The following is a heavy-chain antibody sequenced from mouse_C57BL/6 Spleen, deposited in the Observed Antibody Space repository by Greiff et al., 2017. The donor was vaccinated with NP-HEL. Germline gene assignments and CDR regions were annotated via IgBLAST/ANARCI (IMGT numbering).Heavy chain of an antibody. CDR3: AILYYDYGYAMDY. Sequence: QVQLKESGPGLVQPSQSLSITCTVSGFSLTSYGVHWVRQSPGKGLEWLGVIWSCGSTDYNAAFMSRLSITKDNSKSQVFFKMNSLQADDTAIYYCAILYYDYGYAMDYWGQGTSVTVSS. J-gene: IGHJ4*01. CDR2: IWSCGST. CDR1: GFSLTSYG. D-gene: IGHD2-4*01. V-gene: IGHV2-5*01.